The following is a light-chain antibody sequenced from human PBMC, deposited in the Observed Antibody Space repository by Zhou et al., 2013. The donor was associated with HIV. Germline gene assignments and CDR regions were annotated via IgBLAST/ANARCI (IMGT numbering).Light chain of an antibody. CDR1: QNIGSSY. J-gene: IGKJ1*01. CDR2: GAS. V-gene: IGKV3-15*01. Sequence: EIVLTQSPDTLSLSPGERATLSCRASQNIGSSYLAWYQQKPGQAPRLLIYGASTRATGIPARFSGSGSGTEFTLTISNMQSEDFAVYYCRQYNNWPPWTFGQGTKVEIK. CDR3: RQYNNWPPWT.